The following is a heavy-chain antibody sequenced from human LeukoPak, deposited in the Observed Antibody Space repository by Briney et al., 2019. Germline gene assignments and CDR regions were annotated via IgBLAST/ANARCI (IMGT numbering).Heavy chain of an antibody. Sequence: GGSLRLSCAASGFTFDDYAMHWVRQAPGKGLEWVSGISWNSGSIGYADSVKGRFTVSRDNAKNSPYLQMNSLRAEDMALYYCAKDAGATVTTGVFDYWGQGTLVTVSS. CDR1: GFTFDDYA. CDR2: ISWNSGSI. V-gene: IGHV3-9*03. CDR3: AKDAGATVTTGVFDY. J-gene: IGHJ4*02. D-gene: IGHD4-17*01.